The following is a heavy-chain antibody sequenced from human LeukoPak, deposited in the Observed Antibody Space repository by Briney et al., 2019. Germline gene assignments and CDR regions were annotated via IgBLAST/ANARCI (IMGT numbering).Heavy chain of an antibody. V-gene: IGHV1-46*01. D-gene: IGHD3-3*01. CDR3: ARAHTSAPGTLFDY. J-gene: IGHJ4*02. CDR1: GYTFSSYY. Sequence: ASVTVSCTASGYTFSSYYMHWVRQAPGQGLEWMGRINPSGTSTSYAQKFQGRVTVTRDTSTSTLYMELGSLTSEDTALYYCARAHTSAPGTLFDYWGQGTLVTVSS. CDR2: INPSGTST.